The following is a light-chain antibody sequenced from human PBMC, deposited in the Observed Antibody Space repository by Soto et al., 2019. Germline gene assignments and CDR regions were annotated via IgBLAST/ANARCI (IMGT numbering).Light chain of an antibody. J-gene: IGLJ1*01. CDR1: NIGSKS. Sequence: VLTQPPSVSVAPGKTARISCGGNNIGSKSVHWYQQKPGQAPVLVIYYDSDRPSGIPERFSGSNSGNTATLTISRVEAGDEADYYCQVWDSSSDHPYVFGTGTKLTVL. CDR2: YDS. V-gene: IGLV3-21*04. CDR3: QVWDSSSDHPYV.